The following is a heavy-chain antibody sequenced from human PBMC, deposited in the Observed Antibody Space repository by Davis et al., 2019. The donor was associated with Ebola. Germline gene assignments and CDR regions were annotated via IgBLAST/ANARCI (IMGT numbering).Heavy chain of an antibody. CDR2: IHGGNGNR. Sequence: ASVKVSCKAPGHTFSNYAMHWVRQAPGQRLEWMGWIHGGNGNRKYSQKFQGRVTITMDTSASTAYMELSSLRSEDTAVYYCARTSIVGTTTTASDIWGQGTMVTVSS. D-gene: IGHD1-26*01. CDR1: GHTFSNYA. CDR3: ARTSIVGTTTTASDI. V-gene: IGHV1-3*01. J-gene: IGHJ3*02.